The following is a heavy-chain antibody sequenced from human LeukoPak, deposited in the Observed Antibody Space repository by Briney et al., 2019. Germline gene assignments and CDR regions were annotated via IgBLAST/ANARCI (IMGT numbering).Heavy chain of an antibody. V-gene: IGHV3-23*01. CDR3: AKVPNLYYYDSSGYYFDY. CDR2: ISGSGGST. D-gene: IGHD3-22*01. CDR1: GFTFSSYA. J-gene: IGHJ4*02. Sequence: PGGSLRLSCAASGFTFSSYAMSWVRQAPGKGLEWVSAISGSGGSTYYADSVKGRFTISRDNSKNTLYLQMNSLRAEDTAVYYCAKVPNLYYYDSSGYYFDYWGREPWSPSPQ.